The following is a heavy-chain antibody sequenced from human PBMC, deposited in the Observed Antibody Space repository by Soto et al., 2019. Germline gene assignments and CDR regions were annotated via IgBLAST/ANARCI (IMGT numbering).Heavy chain of an antibody. CDR3: AKGPEYDILTGCDY. CDR1: GFTFSLSA. Sequence: EVQLLESGGGFVQPGESLRRSCVASGFTFSLSAMSWVRQAPGRGLEWVSSISGGGGSTEYTDSVKGRFTIPRDNSKDTVHLQMNSLRAEDTAVYYCAKGPEYDILTGCDYWGQGALVTVSS. D-gene: IGHD3-9*01. CDR2: ISGGGGST. V-gene: IGHV3-23*01. J-gene: IGHJ4*02.